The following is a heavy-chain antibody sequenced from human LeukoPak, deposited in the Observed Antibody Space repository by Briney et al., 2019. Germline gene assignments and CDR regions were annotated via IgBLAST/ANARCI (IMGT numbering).Heavy chain of an antibody. V-gene: IGHV1-69*13. Sequence: SVKVSCKASGYTFTSYDINWVRQATGQGLEWMGGIIPIFGTANYAQKFQGRVTITADESTSTAYMELSSLRSEDTAVYYCARSLDRPPYYDFWSGSSPNYYYGMDVWGQGTTVTVSS. CDR2: IIPIFGTA. D-gene: IGHD3-3*01. CDR1: GYTFTSYD. J-gene: IGHJ6*02. CDR3: ARSLDRPPYYDFWSGSSPNYYYGMDV.